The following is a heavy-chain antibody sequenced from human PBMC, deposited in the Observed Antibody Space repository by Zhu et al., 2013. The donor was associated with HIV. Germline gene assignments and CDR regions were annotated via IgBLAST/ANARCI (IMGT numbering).Heavy chain of an antibody. CDR2: IIPIVGKA. Sequence: QVQLVQSGAEVKKPGSSVKVSCKASGGTFSSYAIGWVRQAPGQGLEWMGGIIPIVGKATYAQMFQGRVTLTADKSTSTVHMQLSSLRSEDTAVYYCAKFWSGFLDFWGHGTLVTVSS. J-gene: IGHJ4*01. CDR3: AKFWSGFLDF. V-gene: IGHV1-69*06. D-gene: IGHD3-3*01. CDR1: GGTFSSYA.